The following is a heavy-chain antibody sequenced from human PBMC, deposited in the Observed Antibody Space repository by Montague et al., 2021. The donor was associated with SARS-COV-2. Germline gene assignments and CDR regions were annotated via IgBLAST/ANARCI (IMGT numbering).Heavy chain of an antibody. D-gene: IGHD6-13*01. Sequence: SLSLSFSASGFTFDDYGMSWVRQGPGKGLEWVSGIKRKGDSTGYEDSVKGRFTISRDNAKNFLYLQMNSLRVDDTALYYCVRGAAAGPLDSWGQGTLVTVSS. CDR1: GFTFDDYG. J-gene: IGHJ4*02. V-gene: IGHV3-20*03. CDR2: IKRKGDST. CDR3: VRGAAAGPLDS.